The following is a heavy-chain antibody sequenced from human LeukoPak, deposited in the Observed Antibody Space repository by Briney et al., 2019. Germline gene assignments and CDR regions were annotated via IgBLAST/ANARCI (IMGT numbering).Heavy chain of an antibody. J-gene: IGHJ6*02. CDR3: ARGYCTGANCRPYYYYGMDV. Sequence: GGSLRLSCAASGFTFSDYSMSWVRQAPGKGLEWVSYISSSTATIYYADSVKGRFTISRDNAKNSLYLQMNSLRDEDTAVYYCARGYCTGANCRPYYYYGMDVWGQGTTVTVSS. CDR2: ISSSTATI. D-gene: IGHD2-8*02. V-gene: IGHV3-48*02. CDR1: GFTFSDYS.